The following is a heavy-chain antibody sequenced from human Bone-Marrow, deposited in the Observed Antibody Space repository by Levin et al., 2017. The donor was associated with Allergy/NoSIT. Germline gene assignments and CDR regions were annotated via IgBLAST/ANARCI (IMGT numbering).Heavy chain of an antibody. V-gene: IGHV3-30*18. Sequence: GESLKISCVASGFTFNRYDMHWVRQAPGKGLEWVAVVSFNGGNQYYADSVKGRFTISRDNSRNTLYLQMNGLRADDTAVYFCAKASEEVAGILGRRTQYHYYSYSMDVWGQGTTVTVSS. CDR3: AKASEEVAGILGRRTQYHYYSYSMDV. D-gene: IGHD6-19*01. CDR1: GFTFNRYD. J-gene: IGHJ6*01. CDR2: VSFNGGNQ.